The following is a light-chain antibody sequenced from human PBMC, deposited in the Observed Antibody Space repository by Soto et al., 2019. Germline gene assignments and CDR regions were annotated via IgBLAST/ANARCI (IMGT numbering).Light chain of an antibody. CDR1: QSVSNNY. V-gene: IGKV3-20*01. J-gene: IGKJ1*01. CDR2: GAF. Sequence: EIVLTQSPGTLSLSPGERSTLSCRASQSVSNNYLAWYQQKPGQAPRLLIYGAFNRATGIPDRFSGGGSGTDFTLTITRLEPEDFAVYYCQYYGNSPLTFGQGTTVDIK. CDR3: QYYGNSPLT.